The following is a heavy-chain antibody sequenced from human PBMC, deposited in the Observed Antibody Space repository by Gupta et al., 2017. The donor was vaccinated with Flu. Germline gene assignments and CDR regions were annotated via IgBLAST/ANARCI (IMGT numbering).Heavy chain of an antibody. CDR3: AKDWDIVTTFFDY. J-gene: IGHJ4*02. D-gene: IGHD5-12*01. Sequence: EVQLLESGGGLVQPGGSLRLSCAASGFTFSRYGMSWVRQAPGKGLQWVSGISGSGGSAHYADSVKGRFTISRDNSKNTLYLQMNSLRAEDTARYYCAKDWDIVTTFFDYWGQGTLVTVSS. V-gene: IGHV3-23*01. CDR1: GFTFSRYG. CDR2: ISGSGGSA.